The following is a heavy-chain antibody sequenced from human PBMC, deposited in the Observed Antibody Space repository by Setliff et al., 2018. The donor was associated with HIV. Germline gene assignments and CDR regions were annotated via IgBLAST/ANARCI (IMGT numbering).Heavy chain of an antibody. CDR1: GYSLDSGYY. CDR3: ARFYGNYETDNWFDP. D-gene: IGHD3-3*01. CDR2: IYYGGHT. Sequence: SETLSLTCTVSGYSLDSGYYWAWIRQPPGKGPEWIGSIYYGGHTYHNPSLKSRVTLSVDLSKNQFSLNLTSVSAADTAVYYCARFYGNYETDNWFDPWGHGILVTVSS. J-gene: IGHJ5*02. V-gene: IGHV4-38-2*02.